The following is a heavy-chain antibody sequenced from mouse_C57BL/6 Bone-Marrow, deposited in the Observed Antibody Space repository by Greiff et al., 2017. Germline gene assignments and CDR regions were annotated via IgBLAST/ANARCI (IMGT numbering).Heavy chain of an antibody. CDR3: AREYYGSYYYAMDY. V-gene: IGHV1-50*01. Sequence: QVQLQQPGAELVKPGASVTLSCKASGYTFTSYWMQWVKQRPGQGLEWIGEIDPSDSYTNYNQKFKGKATLTVDTSSSTAYMQLSSLTSEDSAVYYCAREYYGSYYYAMDYWGQGTSVTVSS. D-gene: IGHD1-1*01. CDR2: IDPSDSYT. J-gene: IGHJ4*01. CDR1: GYTFTSYW.